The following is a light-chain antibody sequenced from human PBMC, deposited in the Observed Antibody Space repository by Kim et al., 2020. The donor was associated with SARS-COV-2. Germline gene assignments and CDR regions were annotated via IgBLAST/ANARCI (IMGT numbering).Light chain of an antibody. CDR3: GTWDSSLNGLV. J-gene: IGLJ2*01. Sequence: GRKVTISCSGSSSNIGQKYVSWYQQFPETAPKLLIYDNNKRHSGIPDRFSGSKSGTSATLGITGLQTGDEADYYCGTWDSSLNGLVFGGGTQLTVL. V-gene: IGLV1-51*01. CDR1: SSNIGQKY. CDR2: DNN.